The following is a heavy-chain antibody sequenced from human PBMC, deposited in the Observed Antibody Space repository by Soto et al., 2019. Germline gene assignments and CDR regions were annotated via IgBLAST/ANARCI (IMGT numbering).Heavy chain of an antibody. CDR2: ISDSGEGT. Sequence: EVQLLESGGGLVQPGGSLRLSCVASGFPFTKYALSWVRQAPKTGLEWVAGISDSGEGTSYSDSVRGRFTISRDNSRNTVYLQMNSLKAEDAALYYCTKEWAAVGQPYLDYWGRGALVTVSS. V-gene: IGHV3-23*01. CDR3: TKEWAAVGQPYLDY. CDR1: GFPFTKYA. D-gene: IGHD6-25*01. J-gene: IGHJ4*02.